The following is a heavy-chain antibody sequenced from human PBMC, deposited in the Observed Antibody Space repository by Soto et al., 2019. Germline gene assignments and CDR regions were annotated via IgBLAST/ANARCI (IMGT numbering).Heavy chain of an antibody. Sequence: ASVKVSCKASGYTFTSYGISWVRQAPGQGLEWMGWISAYNGNTNYAQKLQGRVTMTTDTSTSTAFIELRSLSFDDTAVFYCARVQALFNDAFDIWGQGTMVTVSS. CDR2: ISAYNGNT. J-gene: IGHJ3*02. V-gene: IGHV1-18*01. CDR1: GYTFTSYG. D-gene: IGHD3-3*01. CDR3: ARVQALFNDAFDI.